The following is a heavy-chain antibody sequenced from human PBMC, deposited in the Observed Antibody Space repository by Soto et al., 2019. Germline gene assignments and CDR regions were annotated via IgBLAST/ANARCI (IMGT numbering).Heavy chain of an antibody. D-gene: IGHD3-3*01. CDR3: AKDENDFWSGDDAFDI. V-gene: IGHV3-9*01. Sequence: EVQLVESGGGLVQPGRSLRLSCAASGFTFDDYAMQWVRQAPRKGLEWVSGISWNSGSIGYADSVKGRFTISRDNAKNSLYLQMNSLRAEDTALYYCAKDENDFWSGDDAFDIWGQGTMVTVSS. CDR1: GFTFDDYA. J-gene: IGHJ3*02. CDR2: ISWNSGSI.